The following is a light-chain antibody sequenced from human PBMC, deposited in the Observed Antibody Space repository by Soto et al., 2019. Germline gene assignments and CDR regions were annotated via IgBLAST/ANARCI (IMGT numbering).Light chain of an antibody. CDR3: QHYKAFSPWT. Sequence: DIQMTQSPSALSASVGDRVTITCRAGQNISSWLAWYQQKPGKAPKSPIYDASSLESGVSSRLSGSGSGTEFTLTISNLQPDDSATYYCQHYKAFSPWTFGQGTKVDIK. V-gene: IGKV1-5*01. CDR1: QNISSW. J-gene: IGKJ1*01. CDR2: DAS.